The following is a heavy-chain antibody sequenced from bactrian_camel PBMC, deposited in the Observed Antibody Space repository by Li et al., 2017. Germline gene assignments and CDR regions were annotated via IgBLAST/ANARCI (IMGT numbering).Heavy chain of an antibody. D-gene: IGHD1*01. V-gene: IGHV3S53*01. J-gene: IGHJ4*01. CDR2: IDASGST. Sequence: QLVESGGGSVQTGGSLTLSCAYSGGAYGNRCMGWFRQAPGKEREGVATIDASGSTGYVESVKGRFTISHDNARNTVSLQMYNLKPEDSAMYYCAADSGRNNTVRVLRGEIGAVLDFAYKGQGTQVTVS. CDR1: GGAYGNRC.